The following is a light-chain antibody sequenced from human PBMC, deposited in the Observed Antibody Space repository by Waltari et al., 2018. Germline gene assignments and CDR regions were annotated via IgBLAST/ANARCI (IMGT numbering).Light chain of an antibody. Sequence: QSALTQPPSVSGSPAQSVTIPCPGTTSDAGYFNRVTWYQKAPGTAPKLLIFEVTNRPSGVPDRFSGSKSGNTASLTISGLQADDETDYYCMSYTTSDTWVFGGGTKVTVL. CDR2: EVT. J-gene: IGLJ3*02. CDR1: TSDAGYFNR. CDR3: MSYTTSDTWV. V-gene: IGLV2-18*02.